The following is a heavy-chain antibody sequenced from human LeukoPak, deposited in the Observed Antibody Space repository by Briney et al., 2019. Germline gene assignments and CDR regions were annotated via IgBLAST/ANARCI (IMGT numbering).Heavy chain of an antibody. CDR1: GYTFTGYY. CDR3: ARGPINYGDYVLIWFDP. J-gene: IGHJ5*02. Sequence: ASVKVSCKTSGYTFTGYYIHWVRQAPGQGLEWMGWISAYNGNTNYAQKLQGRVTMTTDTSTSTAYMELRSLRSDDTAVYYCARGPINYGDYVLIWFDPWGQGTLVTVSS. V-gene: IGHV1-18*04. D-gene: IGHD4-17*01. CDR2: ISAYNGNT.